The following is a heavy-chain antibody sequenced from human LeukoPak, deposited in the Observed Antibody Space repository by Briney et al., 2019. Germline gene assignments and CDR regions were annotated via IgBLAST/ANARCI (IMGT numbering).Heavy chain of an antibody. CDR1: GFTFSSYA. J-gene: IGHJ4*02. CDR2: ISGSGGST. V-gene: IGHV3-23*01. D-gene: IGHD3-10*01. Sequence: PGGSLRLSCAASGFTFSSYAMSWVRQAPGKGLEWVSAISGSGGSTYYADSVKGRFTISRDNSKNTLYLQMNSLRAEDTAVYYCARERVMYYYGAGSPDYWGQGTLVTVSS. CDR3: ARERVMYYYGAGSPDY.